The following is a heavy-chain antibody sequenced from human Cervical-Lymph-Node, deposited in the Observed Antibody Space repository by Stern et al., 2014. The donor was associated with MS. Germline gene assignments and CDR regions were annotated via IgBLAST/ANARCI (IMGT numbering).Heavy chain of an antibody. Sequence: VQLVESGAEVKKPGSSVKVSCKVSGGTFSSYTLNWVRQAPGQGLEWMGGIIPIFATTNYAQRFQGKVTITVDGSTSTAYMEVSSLRSEDTAVYYCAREGIPGAGGTFDNWGQGTLVIVSS. CDR1: GGTFSSYT. CDR3: AREGIPGAGGTFDN. CDR2: IIPIFATT. J-gene: IGHJ4*02. D-gene: IGHD1-26*01. V-gene: IGHV1-69*01.